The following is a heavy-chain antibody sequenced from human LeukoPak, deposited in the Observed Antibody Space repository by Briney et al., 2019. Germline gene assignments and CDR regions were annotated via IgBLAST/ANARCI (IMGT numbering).Heavy chain of an antibody. CDR2: IYTSGST. J-gene: IGHJ4*02. CDR1: GGSISSYY. Sequence: SSETPSLNCIVSGGSISSYYWSWIRQPAGKGLEWIGRIYTSGSTNYNPSLKSRVTLSIDTSKNQFSLKLTSVTAADTALYFCARAEINDYSRYWGQGIPVIVSS. CDR3: ARAEINDYSRY. D-gene: IGHD4-11*01. V-gene: IGHV4-4*07.